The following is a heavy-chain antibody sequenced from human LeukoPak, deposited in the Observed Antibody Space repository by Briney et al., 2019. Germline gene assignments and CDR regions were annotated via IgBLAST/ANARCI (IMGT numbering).Heavy chain of an antibody. J-gene: IGHJ4*02. CDR2: VIPIFGIV. CDR3: ARGEIDSGSYTVVAY. Sequence: ASVKVSCKASGGTFSTYGISWVRQAPGQGLEWMGGVIPIFGIVNYAQNFQGRVTITTDGSTSTAYMELRSLRSEDTAVYYCARGEIDSGSYTVVAYWGQGTLVTVSS. D-gene: IGHD1-26*01. CDR1: GGTFSTYG. V-gene: IGHV1-69*05.